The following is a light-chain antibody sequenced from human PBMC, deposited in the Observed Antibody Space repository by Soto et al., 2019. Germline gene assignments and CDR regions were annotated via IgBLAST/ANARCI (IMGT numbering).Light chain of an antibody. Sequence: IVMTQSPATLSVSPGERVTFSCRASQSVSSKLAWYQQKPGQAPRLLIYGASTRATGIPARFSGSGSGTEFTLIISSLQSEDSAVYYCQQYNSWLWTFGQGTKV. CDR1: QSVSSK. CDR3: QQYNSWLWT. CDR2: GAS. J-gene: IGKJ1*01. V-gene: IGKV3-15*01.